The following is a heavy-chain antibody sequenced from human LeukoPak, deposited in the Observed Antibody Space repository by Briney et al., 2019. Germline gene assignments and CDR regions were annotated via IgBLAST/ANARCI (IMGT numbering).Heavy chain of an antibody. CDR2: IIPIFGTA. V-gene: IGHV1-69*13. J-gene: IGHJ4*02. D-gene: IGHD5-18*01. CDR3: ARDLRRYSYGYGY. Sequence: ASVKVSCKASGGTFSSYAISWVRQAPGQGLEWMGGIIPIFGTANYAQKFQDRVTITADESTSTAYMELSNLRSEDTAVYYCARDLRRYSYGYGYWGQGTLVTVSS. CDR1: GGTFSSYA.